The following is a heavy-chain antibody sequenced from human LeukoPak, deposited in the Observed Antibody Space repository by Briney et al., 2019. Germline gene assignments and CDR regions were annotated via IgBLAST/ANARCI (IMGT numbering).Heavy chain of an antibody. CDR2: IKSKTDGGTT. CDR1: GFTFSNAW. CDR3: TTRDSSGWYSQVDY. V-gene: IGHV3-15*01. D-gene: IGHD6-19*01. Sequence: PGGSLRLSCAASGFTFSNAWMSWVRQAPGKGLEWVGRIKSKTDGGTTDYAAPVKGRFTISRDDSKNTLYLQMNSLKTEDTAVYYSTTRDSSGWYSQVDYWGQGTLVTVSS. J-gene: IGHJ4*02.